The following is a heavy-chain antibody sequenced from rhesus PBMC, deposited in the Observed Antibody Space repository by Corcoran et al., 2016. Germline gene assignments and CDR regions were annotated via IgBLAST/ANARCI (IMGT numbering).Heavy chain of an antibody. Sequence: QVQLQESGPGLVKPSETRSLTCAVSGYAISSGFYWGWIRPPPGKGLEYIGSIFGSSGSTYYNPSLKSRITISKDTSKNQFSLRLSSVTAADTAVYYCTRVQYSSSPIDYWGQGVQVTVSS. D-gene: IGHD6-43*01. CDR1: GYAISSGFY. V-gene: IGHV4-99*02. CDR2: IFGSSGST. J-gene: IGHJ4*01. CDR3: TRVQYSSSPIDY.